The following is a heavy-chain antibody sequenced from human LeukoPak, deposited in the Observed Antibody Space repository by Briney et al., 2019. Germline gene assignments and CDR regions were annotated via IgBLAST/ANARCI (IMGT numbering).Heavy chain of an antibody. CDR2: IIPIFGTA. V-gene: IGHV1-69*13. CDR1: GGTFSSYA. CDR3: ARNYLDYYGSGSYEGGLDY. Sequence: GASVKVSCKASGGTFSSYAISWVRQAPGQGLEWMGGIIPIFGTANYAQKLQGRVTITADESTSTAYMELSSLRSEDTAVYYCARNYLDYYGSGSYEGGLDYWGQGTLVTVSS. J-gene: IGHJ4*02. D-gene: IGHD3-10*01.